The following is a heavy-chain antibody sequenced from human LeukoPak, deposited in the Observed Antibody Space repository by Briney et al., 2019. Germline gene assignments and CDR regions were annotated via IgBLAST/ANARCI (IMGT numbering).Heavy chain of an antibody. V-gene: IGHV1-69*05. Sequence: SVKVSCKASGGTFSSYAISWVRQAPGQGLEWMGRIIPISGTANYAQKFQGRVTITTDESTSTAYMELSSLRSEDTAVYYCARGITMIFPDAFDIWGQGTMVTVSS. D-gene: IGHD3-22*01. CDR2: IIPISGTA. CDR1: GGTFSSYA. CDR3: ARGITMIFPDAFDI. J-gene: IGHJ3*02.